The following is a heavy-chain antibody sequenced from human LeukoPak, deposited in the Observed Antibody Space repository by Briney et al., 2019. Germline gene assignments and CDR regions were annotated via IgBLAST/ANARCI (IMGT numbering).Heavy chain of an antibody. CDR2: IYTSGST. CDR1: GGSISSGSYY. J-gene: IGHJ6*03. D-gene: IGHD2-15*01. V-gene: IGHV4-61*02. CDR3: ARDQDDKYYYYMDV. Sequence: SETLSLTCTVSGGSISSGSYYWSWIRQPAGKGLEWIGRIYTSGSTNYNPSLKSRVTISVDTSKNQFSLKLSSVTAADTAVYYCARDQDDKYYYYMDVWGKGTTVTVSS.